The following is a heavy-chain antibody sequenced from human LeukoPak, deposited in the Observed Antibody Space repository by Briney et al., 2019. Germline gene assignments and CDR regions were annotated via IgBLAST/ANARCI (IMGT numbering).Heavy chain of an antibody. D-gene: IGHD2-15*01. CDR3: ASFYCSGGSCYQYYSYYYMDV. Sequence: PSETLSLTCTVSGGSISSSSYYWGWIRQPPGKGLEWIGSIYYSGSTYSNPPLQSRVTISVDTSKNQFSLKLNSVTAADTAVYYCASFYCSGGSCYQYYSYYYMDVWGKGTTVTISS. J-gene: IGHJ6*03. V-gene: IGHV4-39*01. CDR2: IYYSGST. CDR1: GGSISSSSYY.